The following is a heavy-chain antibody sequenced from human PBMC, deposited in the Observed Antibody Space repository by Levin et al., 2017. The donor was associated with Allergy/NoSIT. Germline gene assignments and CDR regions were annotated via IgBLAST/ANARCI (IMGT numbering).Heavy chain of an antibody. Sequence: SETLSLTCAVSGYSISSGYYWGWIRQPPGKGLEWIGSIYHSGSTYYNPSLKSRVTISVDTSKNQFSLKLSSVTAADTAVYYCARAPGVEWVLNMDVWGKGTTVTVSS. J-gene: IGHJ6*03. CDR3: ARAPGVEWVLNMDV. CDR2: IYHSGST. V-gene: IGHV4-38-2*01. CDR1: GYSISSGYY. D-gene: IGHD3-3*01.